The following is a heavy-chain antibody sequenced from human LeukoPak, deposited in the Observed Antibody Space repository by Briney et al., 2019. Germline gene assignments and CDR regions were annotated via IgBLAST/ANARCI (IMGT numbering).Heavy chain of an antibody. J-gene: IGHJ4*02. Sequence: SGTLSLTCAVSGGSISSSNWWSWVRQPPGKGLEWIGEIYHSGSTNYNPSLKSRVTISVDKSKNQFSLKLSSVTAADTAVYYCAREPTMVRGVTFPDYWGQGTLVTVSS. CDR1: GGSISSSNW. CDR2: IYHSGST. V-gene: IGHV4-4*02. CDR3: AREPTMVRGVTFPDY. D-gene: IGHD3-10*01.